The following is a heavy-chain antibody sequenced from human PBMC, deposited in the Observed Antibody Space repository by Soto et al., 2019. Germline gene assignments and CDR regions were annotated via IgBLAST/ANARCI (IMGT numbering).Heavy chain of an antibody. Sequence: SGPTLVNPTQTLTLTCTFSGFSLSTSGMCVTWIRQPPGKALEWLARIDWDDDKYYNTALKTRLTISKDTSKNQVVLTMTNMDPVDTATYYCARIKSSGWVDYWGQGTLVTVSS. CDR2: IDWDDDK. CDR3: ARIKSSGWVDY. J-gene: IGHJ4*02. CDR1: GFSLSTSGMC. D-gene: IGHD6-19*01. V-gene: IGHV2-70*11.